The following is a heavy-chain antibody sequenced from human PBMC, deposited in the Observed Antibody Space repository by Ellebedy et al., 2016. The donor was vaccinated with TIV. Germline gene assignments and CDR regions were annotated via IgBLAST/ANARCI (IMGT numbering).Heavy chain of an antibody. D-gene: IGHD6-13*01. CDR1: GGSISSYY. CDR3: ARHIVIVAAGMGFDY. Sequence: MPGGSLRLSCTVSGGSISSYYWSWIRQPPGKGLEWIGYIYYSGTTNYNPALKSRVTISVDPSKNQFSLKLSSVTAADTAVYYCARHIVIVAAGMGFDYWGQGTLVTVSS. J-gene: IGHJ4*02. CDR2: IYYSGTT. V-gene: IGHV4-59*08.